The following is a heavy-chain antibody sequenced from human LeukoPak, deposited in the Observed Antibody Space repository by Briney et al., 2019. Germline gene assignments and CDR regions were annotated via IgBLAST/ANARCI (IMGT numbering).Heavy chain of an antibody. D-gene: IGHD6-19*01. CDR2: IYYSGTT. Sequence: SATLSLTCTVSGGSINKNTTYWGWIRRPPGKGLEWIGTIYYSGTTYYNPSLKSRVTISVDTSKNQFSLKLSSVTAADTAVYYCARRAVAGAPYFDYWGQGALVTVSS. V-gene: IGHV4-39*01. J-gene: IGHJ4*02. CDR1: GGSINKNTTY. CDR3: ARRAVAGAPYFDY.